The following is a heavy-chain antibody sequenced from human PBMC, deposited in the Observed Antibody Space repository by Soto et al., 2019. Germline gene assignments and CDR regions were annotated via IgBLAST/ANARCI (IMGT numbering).Heavy chain of an antibody. J-gene: IGHJ3*02. D-gene: IGHD6-19*01. CDR1: GFTFRNYA. CDR3: AKGKQSGWAQNAFDI. Sequence: EVQLLESGGGLVQPGGSLRLSCAASGFTFRNYAMTWVRQAPGQGLEWVSAISASGGNTYYADSVKGRFTISRDNPKSIMFLQMNSLRAEDTAVYYCAKGKQSGWAQNAFDIWGQGTVVTVSS. V-gene: IGHV3-23*01. CDR2: ISASGGNT.